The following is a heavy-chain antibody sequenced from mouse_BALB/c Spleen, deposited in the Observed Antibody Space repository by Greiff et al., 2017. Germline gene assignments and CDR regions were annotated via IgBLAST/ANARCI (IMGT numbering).Heavy chain of an antibody. J-gene: IGHJ4*01. Sequence: EVQRVESGGGLVKPGGSLKLSCAASGFTFSSYAMSWVRQTPEKRLEWVASISSGGSTYYPDSVKGRFTISRDNARNILYLQRSSLRSEDTAMYYCARVVYYAMDYWGQGTSVTVSS. V-gene: IGHV5-6-5*01. CDR1: GFTFSSYA. CDR3: ARVVYYAMDY. CDR2: ISSGGST.